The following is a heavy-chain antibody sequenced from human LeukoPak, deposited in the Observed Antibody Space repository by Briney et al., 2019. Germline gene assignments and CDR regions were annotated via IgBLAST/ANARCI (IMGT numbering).Heavy chain of an antibody. D-gene: IGHD3-3*01. V-gene: IGHV4-39*01. Sequence: PETLSLTCTVSGGSISSSHYYWGWIRQPPGKGLEWIGTIYYSGTTYYNPSLESRVTISEDTSKNQFSLTLRSVTAADTAVYYCARQISDYYYYYIDVWGKGTTVTVSS. CDR1: GGSISSSHYY. CDR3: ARQISDYYYYYIDV. J-gene: IGHJ6*03. CDR2: IYYSGTT.